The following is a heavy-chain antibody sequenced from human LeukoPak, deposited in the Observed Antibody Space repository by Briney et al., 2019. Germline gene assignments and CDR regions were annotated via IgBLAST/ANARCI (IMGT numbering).Heavy chain of an antibody. CDR1: GYTFTSYG. CDR2: ISAYNGNT. CDR3: ARDREYSGYDYEGRFDP. D-gene: IGHD5-12*01. J-gene: IGHJ5*02. V-gene: IGHV1-18*01. Sequence: GASVKVSCKASGYTFTSYGISWVRQAPGQGLEWMGWISAYNGNTNYAQKLQGRVTMTTDTSTSTAYMELRSLRSDDTAVYYCARDREYSGYDYEGRFDPWGQGTLVTVSS.